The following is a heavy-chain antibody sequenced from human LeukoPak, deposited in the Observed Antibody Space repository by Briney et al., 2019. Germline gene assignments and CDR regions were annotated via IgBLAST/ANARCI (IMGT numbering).Heavy chain of an antibody. V-gene: IGHV3-53*05. CDR3: ARGRGVVISAFDI. CDR2: IYSGGTT. CDR1: GFTVSGNY. D-gene: IGHD3-22*01. Sequence: GGSLRLSCAVSGFTVSGNYMSWVRQAPGKGLEWVSLIYSGGTTYYADSVKGRFTISRDNSKNTLYLQMNSLRAEDTAVYYCARGRGVVISAFDIWGQGTMVTVSS. J-gene: IGHJ3*02.